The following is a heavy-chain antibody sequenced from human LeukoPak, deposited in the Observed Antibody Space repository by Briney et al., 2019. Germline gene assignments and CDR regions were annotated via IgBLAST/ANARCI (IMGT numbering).Heavy chain of an antibody. V-gene: IGHV1-24*01. D-gene: IGHD2-2*01. CDR3: ATALRIVVVPAALER. CDR1: GYTLTELS. Sequence: GASVKVSCKVSGYTLTELSMHWVRQAPGKGFEWMGGFDPEDGETIYAQKFQGRVTMTEDTSTDTAYMELSSLRSEDTAVYYCATALRIVVVPAALERWGQGTLVTVSS. CDR2: FDPEDGET. J-gene: IGHJ4*02.